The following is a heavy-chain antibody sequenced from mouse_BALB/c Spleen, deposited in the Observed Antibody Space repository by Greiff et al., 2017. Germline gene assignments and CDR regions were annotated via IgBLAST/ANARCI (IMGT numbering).Heavy chain of an antibody. Sequence: QVQLQQSGAELAKPGASVKMSCKASGYTFTSYWMHWVKQRPGQGLEWIGYINPSTGYTEYNQKFKDKATLTADKSSSTAYMQLSSLTSEDSAVYYCARKKLGGNAMDYWGQGTSVTVSS. V-gene: IGHV1-7*01. CDR2: INPSTGYT. D-gene: IGHD4-1*01. CDR3: ARKKLGGNAMDY. CDR1: GYTFTSYW. J-gene: IGHJ4*01.